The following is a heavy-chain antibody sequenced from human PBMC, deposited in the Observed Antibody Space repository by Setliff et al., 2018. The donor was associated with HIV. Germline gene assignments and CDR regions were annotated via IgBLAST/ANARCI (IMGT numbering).Heavy chain of an antibody. CDR2: ISGSGDIT. V-gene: IGHV3-23*01. Sequence: PGESLKISCAASGFSFRSYAVSWVRQAPGKGLEWVSVISGSGDITYYRESVKGRFTVSRDNSNNTVYLQMNSLRAEDTAMYHCAKTQTVITVYGPFDSWGQGTLVTVSS. CDR1: GFSFRSYA. D-gene: IGHD4-4*01. J-gene: IGHJ4*02. CDR3: AKTQTVITVYGPFDS.